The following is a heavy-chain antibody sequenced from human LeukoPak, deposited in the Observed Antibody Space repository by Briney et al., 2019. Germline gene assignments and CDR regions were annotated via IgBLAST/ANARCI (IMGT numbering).Heavy chain of an antibody. J-gene: IGHJ6*03. CDR2: IYTSGST. V-gene: IGHV4-4*09. CDR1: GGSISSYY. D-gene: IGHD6-19*01. CDR3: ASHHSVAAPGGYYYYMDV. Sequence: SETLSLTCTVSGGSISSYYWSWIRQPPGKGLEWIGYIYTSGSTNYNPSLKSRVTISVDTSKNQFSLKLSSVTAADTAVYYCASHHSVAAPGGYYYYMDVWGKGTTVTVSS.